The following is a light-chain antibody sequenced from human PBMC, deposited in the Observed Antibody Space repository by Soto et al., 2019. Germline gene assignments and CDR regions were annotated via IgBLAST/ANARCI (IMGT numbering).Light chain of an antibody. CDR1: SSDVGGYNY. Sequence: QSALTQPASVSGSPGQSITISCTGSSSDVGGYNYVSWYQQQPGKAPKLMIYEISNRPSGISNRFSGSESGNTASLTLSGRQAEDEADYYCSSYTGSSTLVFGGGTKVTVL. CDR2: EIS. V-gene: IGLV2-14*01. J-gene: IGLJ2*01. CDR3: SSYTGSSTLV.